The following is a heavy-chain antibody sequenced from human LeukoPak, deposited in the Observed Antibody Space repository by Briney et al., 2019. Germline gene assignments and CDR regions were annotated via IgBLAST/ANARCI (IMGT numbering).Heavy chain of an antibody. CDR1: GYTLTELS. Sequence: ASVKVSCKVSGYTLTELSMHWVRQAPGKGLEWMGGFDPEDGETIYAQKFQGRVTMTEDTSTDTAYMELSSLRPEDTAVYYCATAGLVRSTLWFDPWGQGTLVTVSS. V-gene: IGHV1-24*01. D-gene: IGHD6-6*01. CDR3: ATAGLVRSTLWFDP. J-gene: IGHJ5*02. CDR2: FDPEDGET.